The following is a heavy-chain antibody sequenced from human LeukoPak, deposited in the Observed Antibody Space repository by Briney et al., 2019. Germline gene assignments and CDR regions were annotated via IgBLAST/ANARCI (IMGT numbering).Heavy chain of an antibody. CDR1: GYTLTELS. CDR2: FDPEDGET. J-gene: IGHJ4*02. CDR3: ATGLGDYREVGFDS. D-gene: IGHD4-17*01. Sequence: ASVKVSCKVSGYTLTELSMHWVRQAPGKGLEWMGGFDPEDGETIYAQKFQGRVTMTEDTSTDTAYMELSSLRSEDTAVYYCATGLGDYREVGFDSWGQGTLVTVSS. V-gene: IGHV1-24*01.